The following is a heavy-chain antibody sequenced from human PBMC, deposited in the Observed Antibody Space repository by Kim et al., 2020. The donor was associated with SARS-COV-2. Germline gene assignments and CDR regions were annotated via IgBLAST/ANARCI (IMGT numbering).Heavy chain of an antibody. CDR1: GGSISSSSPY. Sequence: SETLSLTCTVSGGSISSSSPYCVWIRQPPGKGLEFIGYIYTDGSTFFNPSLRSQLTMSQDTSKNQFSLRLSSVTAADTSVYYCTKPRAWANTFDVWGRGTIVTVSS. J-gene: IGHJ3*01. V-gene: IGHV4-39*01. D-gene: IGHD2-8*01. CDR2: IYTDGST. CDR3: TKPRAWANTFDV.